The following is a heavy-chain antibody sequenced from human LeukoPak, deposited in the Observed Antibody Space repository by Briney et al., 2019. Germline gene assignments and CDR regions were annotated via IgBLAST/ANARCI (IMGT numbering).Heavy chain of an antibody. CDR3: ARDVGDSSGYCFIPFDY. D-gene: IGHD3-22*01. CDR2: ISSSSSYI. Sequence: GGSLRLSCAASGFTFSSYSMNWVRQAPGKGLEWVSSISSSSSYIYYADSVKGRFTISRDNAKNSLYLQMNSLRAEDTAVYYCARDVGDSSGYCFIPFDYWGQGTLVTVSS. V-gene: IGHV3-21*01. J-gene: IGHJ4*02. CDR1: GFTFSSYS.